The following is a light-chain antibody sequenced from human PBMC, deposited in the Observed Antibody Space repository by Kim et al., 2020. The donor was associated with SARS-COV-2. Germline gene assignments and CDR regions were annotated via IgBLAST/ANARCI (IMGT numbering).Light chain of an antibody. CDR1: QSLSSN. CDR3: QQYNKWLFT. Sequence: EIVMTQSPPTLSVSPGEGATLSCRATQSLSSNLAWYQQKPGQPPRLLIYDTATRATGIPARFSARGSGTHFTLTISRLQSEDFAIYYCQQYNKWLFTFGQGTRLEIK. CDR2: DTA. J-gene: IGKJ5*01. V-gene: IGKV3-15*01.